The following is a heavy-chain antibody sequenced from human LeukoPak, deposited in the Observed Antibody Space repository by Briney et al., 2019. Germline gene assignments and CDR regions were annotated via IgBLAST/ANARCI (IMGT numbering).Heavy chain of an antibody. D-gene: IGHD3-9*01. CDR3: ARGFPAQYYDILTGWNIDAFDI. J-gene: IGHJ3*02. CDR2: IYYSGST. CDR1: GGSISSYY. V-gene: IGHV4-59*12. Sequence: SETLSLTCTVSGGSISSYYWSWIRQPPGKGLEWIGYIYYSGSTNYNPSLKSRVTISVDTSKNQFSLKLSSVTAADTAVYYCARGFPAQYYDILTGWNIDAFDIWGQGTMVTVSS.